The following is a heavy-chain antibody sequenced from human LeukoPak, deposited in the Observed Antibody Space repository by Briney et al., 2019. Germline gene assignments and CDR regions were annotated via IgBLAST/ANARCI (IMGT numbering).Heavy chain of an antibody. V-gene: IGHV5-10-1*01. D-gene: IGHD2-15*01. CDR2: IDPSDSYN. J-gene: IGHJ4*02. CDR3: ARPDCSGGNCYLLTY. Sequence: ESLKISCTGSGYSFTSYWIAWVRQMPAKGLEWMGRIDPSDSYNDYSPSFQGHVTISADKSISTAYLQWSSLKASDTAVYYCARPDCSGGNCYLLTYWGQGSLVTVSS. CDR1: GYSFTSYW.